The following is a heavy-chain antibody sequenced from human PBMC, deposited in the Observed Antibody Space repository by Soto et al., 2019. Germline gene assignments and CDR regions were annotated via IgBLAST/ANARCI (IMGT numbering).Heavy chain of an antibody. CDR2: IIPIFGTA. Sequence: GASVKVSFKASGGTFSSYAISWVRQAPGQGLEWMGGIIPIFGTANYAQKFQGRVTITADESTSTAYMELSSLRSEDTAVYYCARLTLAVAGPFDDYWGQGTLVTVSS. V-gene: IGHV1-69*13. D-gene: IGHD6-19*01. J-gene: IGHJ4*02. CDR1: GGTFSSYA. CDR3: ARLTLAVAGPFDDY.